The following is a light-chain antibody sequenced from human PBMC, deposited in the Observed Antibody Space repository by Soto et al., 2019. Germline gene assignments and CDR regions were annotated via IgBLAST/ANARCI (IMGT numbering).Light chain of an antibody. CDR1: QGISNS. CDR3: QQLIRFPTK. J-gene: IGKJ1*01. CDR2: LAS. Sequence: IQLTQSPSSLSASVGYRFTITCRASQGISNSLAWYQQKPGKAPKLLMYLASTLQSGVPPRFSGTGSGTNFTLTISSLQPEDFATYYCQQLIRFPTKFGQGNKGDIK. V-gene: IGKV1-9*01.